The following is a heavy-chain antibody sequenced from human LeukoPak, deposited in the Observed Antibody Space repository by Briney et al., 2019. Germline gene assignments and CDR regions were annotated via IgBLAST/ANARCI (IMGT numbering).Heavy chain of an antibody. CDR3: ARSSYGDYGDYYYYYMDV. CDR1: GGSFSDYY. CDR2: VNHSGST. V-gene: IGHV4-34*01. Sequence: SETLSLTCAVYGGSFSDYYWSWIRQPPGKGLEWIGEVNHSGSTNYKPSLKSRVTISVDTSKNQFSLKLSSVTAADTAVYYCARSSYGDYGDYYYYYMDVWGKGTTVTISS. D-gene: IGHD4-17*01. J-gene: IGHJ6*03.